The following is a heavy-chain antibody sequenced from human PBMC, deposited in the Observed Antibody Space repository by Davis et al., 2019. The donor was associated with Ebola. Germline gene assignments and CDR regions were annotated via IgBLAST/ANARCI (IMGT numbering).Heavy chain of an antibody. J-gene: IGHJ6*03. D-gene: IGHD5-18*01. CDR1: GGSISSHY. CDR3: ARHAYSRGYYFYYMDV. V-gene: IGHV4-59*11. Sequence: PSETLSLTCTVSGGSISSHYWSWIRQPPGKGLEWIGSIYYSGITNYNPSLKSRVTISVDTSKNQFSLKVNSVTAADTAVYYCARHAYSRGYYFYYMDVWGKGTTVTVSS. CDR2: IYYSGIT.